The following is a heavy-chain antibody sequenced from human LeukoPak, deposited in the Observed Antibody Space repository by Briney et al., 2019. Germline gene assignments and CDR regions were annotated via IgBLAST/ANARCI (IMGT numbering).Heavy chain of an antibody. CDR1: EFIFSTYG. D-gene: IGHD6-13*01. J-gene: IGHJ4*02. CDR2: IWYDGSNK. V-gene: IGHV3-33*01. Sequence: PGRSLRLSCAASEFIFSTYGMHWVRQAPGKGLEWVAVIWYDGSNKYYADSVEGRFTVSRDNSKYTLSLQMNSLRAEDTAVYYCARDLGITADGNYFDYWGQGTLVTVSS. CDR3: ARDLGITADGNYFDY.